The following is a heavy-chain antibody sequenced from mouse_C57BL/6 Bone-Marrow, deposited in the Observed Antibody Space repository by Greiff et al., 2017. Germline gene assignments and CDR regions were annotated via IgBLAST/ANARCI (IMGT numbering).Heavy chain of an antibody. CDR1: GYTFTDYY. V-gene: IGHV1-26*01. Sequence: EVQLQQSGPELVKPGASVKISCKASGYTFTDYYMNWVKQSHGKSLEWIGDINPNNGGTSYNQKFKGKATLTVDKSSSTAYMELRSLTSEDSAVYYGAREGYGNYGVDAMDYWGQGTSVTVSS. D-gene: IGHD2-1*01. J-gene: IGHJ4*01. CDR3: AREGYGNYGVDAMDY. CDR2: INPNNGGT.